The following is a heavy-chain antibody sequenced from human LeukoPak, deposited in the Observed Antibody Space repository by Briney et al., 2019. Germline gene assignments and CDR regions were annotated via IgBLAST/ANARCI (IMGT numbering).Heavy chain of an antibody. V-gene: IGHV4-4*07. CDR1: GGSISSYY. D-gene: IGHD2-15*01. Sequence: SETLSLTCSVSGGSISSYYWSWIRQPAGKGLEWIGRIRIRENTIYSPSLKSRVTLSVDTSKNQFSLKLSSVTAADTAVYYCARHYCSGGSCYPYDAFDIWGQGTMVTVSS. CDR3: ARHYCSGGSCYPYDAFDI. J-gene: IGHJ3*02. CDR2: IRIRENT.